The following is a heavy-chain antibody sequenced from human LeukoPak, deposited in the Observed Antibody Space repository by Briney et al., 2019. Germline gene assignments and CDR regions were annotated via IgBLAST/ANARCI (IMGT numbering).Heavy chain of an antibody. CDR2: MNPNSGNT. V-gene: IGHV1-8*01. D-gene: IGHD2-2*01. CDR3: ARHHESRYCSSTSCPTGWFDP. CDR1: GYTFTIYD. J-gene: IGHJ5*02. Sequence: ASVTVSCTASGYTFTIYDINWVRQAPGRGLEWTGWMNPNSGNTGYAQKFQGRVTMTRNTSISTAYMELSSLGSEDTAVYYCARHHESRYCSSTSCPTGWFDPWGQGTLVTVSS.